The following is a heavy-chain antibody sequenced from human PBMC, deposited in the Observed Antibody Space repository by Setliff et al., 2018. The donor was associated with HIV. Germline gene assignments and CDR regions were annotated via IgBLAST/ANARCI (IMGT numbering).Heavy chain of an antibody. J-gene: IGHJ3*02. D-gene: IGHD4-17*01. Sequence: PSETLSLTCTVSGGSISGYYWSWIRQPPGKGLEWIAYIHTGGNTNYNPSLKSRVTISVDTSRNQFSLRLSSVTAADPAAYFCARMTTRAFDIWGQGTMVTVSS. CDR3: ARMTTRAFDI. CDR1: GGSISGYY. V-gene: IGHV4-4*08. CDR2: IHTGGNT.